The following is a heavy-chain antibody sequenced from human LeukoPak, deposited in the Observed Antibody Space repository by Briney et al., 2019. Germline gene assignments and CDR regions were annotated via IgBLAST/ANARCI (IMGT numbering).Heavy chain of an antibody. CDR3: ASLQIRRIGNAFDI. D-gene: IGHD5-24*01. J-gene: IGHJ3*02. CDR1: GFSFSNYS. V-gene: IGHV3-21*01. CDR2: ISSTSSYI. Sequence: NAGGTQRLSCAASGFSFSNYSMNWVRQAPGKGLEWVASISSTSSYIYYVDSVKGRFTISRDNAKESLYLQMNSLRPEDTAVYYCASLQIRRIGNAFDIWGQGTMVTVSS.